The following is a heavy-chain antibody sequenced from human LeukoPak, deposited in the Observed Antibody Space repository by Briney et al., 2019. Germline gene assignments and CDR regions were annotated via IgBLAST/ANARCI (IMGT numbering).Heavy chain of an antibody. CDR3: ARDRGYDYAWGSYRYTDPFDY. V-gene: IGHV3-23*01. D-gene: IGHD3-16*02. CDR2: ISGSGGST. J-gene: IGHJ4*02. CDR1: GFTFSSYA. Sequence: PGGSLRLSCAASGFTFSSYAMSWVRQAPGKGLEWVSAISGSGGSTYYADSVKGRFTISRDNAKNSLYLQMNSLRAEDTAVYYCARDRGYDYAWGSYRYTDPFDYWGQGTLVTVSS.